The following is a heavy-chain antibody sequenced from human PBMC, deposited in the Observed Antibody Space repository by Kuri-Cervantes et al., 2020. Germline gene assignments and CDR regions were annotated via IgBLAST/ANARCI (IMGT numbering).Heavy chain of an antibody. V-gene: IGHV3-9*01. CDR3: AKAPISLWFGESSFDY. CDR2: ISWNSGSI. J-gene: IGHJ4*02. Sequence: GGSLRLSCAASGFTFDDYAMHWVRQAPGKGLEWVSGISWNSGSIGYADSVKGRFTISRDNAKNSLYLQMNSLRAEDTALYYCAKAPISLWFGESSFDYWGQGTLVTVSS. D-gene: IGHD3-10*01. CDR1: GFTFDDYA.